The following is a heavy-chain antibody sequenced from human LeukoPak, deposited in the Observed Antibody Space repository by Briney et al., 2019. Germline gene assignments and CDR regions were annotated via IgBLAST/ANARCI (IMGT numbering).Heavy chain of an antibody. CDR1: GGSISRSNW. CDR2: IYHSGST. V-gene: IGHV4-4*02. CDR3: ARDTREYQLLLDYYYYYGMDV. J-gene: IGHJ6*02. D-gene: IGHD2-2*01. Sequence: SETLSLTCAVSGGSISRSNWWSWVRQPPGKGLEWIGEIYHSGSTNYNPSLKSRVTISVDKSKNQFSLKLSSVTAADTAVYYCARDTREYQLLLDYYYYYGMDVWGQGTTVTVSS.